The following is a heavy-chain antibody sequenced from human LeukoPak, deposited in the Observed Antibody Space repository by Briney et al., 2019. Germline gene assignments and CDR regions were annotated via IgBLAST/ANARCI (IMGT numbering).Heavy chain of an antibody. V-gene: IGHV3-74*01. D-gene: IGHD1-26*01. CDR1: GFTFSSYW. Sequence: QTGRSLRLSCAASGFTFSSYWMHWVRHAPGKGLVWVSRINSDGSSTSYADSVKGRFTISRDNAKNTLYLQMNSLRAEDTAVYYCARMMGGSYYTWGPPYFDCWGQGTLVTVSS. J-gene: IGHJ4*02. CDR2: INSDGSST. CDR3: ARMMGGSYYTWGPPYFDC.